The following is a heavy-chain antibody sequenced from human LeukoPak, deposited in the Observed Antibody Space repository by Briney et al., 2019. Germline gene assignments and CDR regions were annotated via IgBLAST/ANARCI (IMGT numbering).Heavy chain of an antibody. J-gene: IGHJ4*02. D-gene: IGHD3-10*01. CDR2: ITTSGSII. CDR1: GFTFSSYE. Sequence: GGSLRLSCAASGFTFSSYEMSWIRQAPGKGLEWLSYITTSGSIIYYADSVEGRFTVSRDNAKNSLYLKMNSLRSEDTAVYYCARWIYGSGSKRYFDSWGQGTLVTVSS. V-gene: IGHV3-48*03. CDR3: ARWIYGSGSKRYFDS.